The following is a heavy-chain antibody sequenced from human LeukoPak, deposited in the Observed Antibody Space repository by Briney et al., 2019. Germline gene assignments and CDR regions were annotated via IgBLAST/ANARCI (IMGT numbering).Heavy chain of an antibody. D-gene: IGHD5-18*01. Sequence: GGSLRLSCAASGFTFSSCGMHWVRQAPGKGLEWVAVISYDGSNKYYADSVKGRFTISRDNAENSLYLQMNSLRVEDTAFYYCARDLAYSRLDYWGQGMLVTVSS. V-gene: IGHV3-30*03. J-gene: IGHJ4*02. CDR1: GFTFSSCG. CDR3: ARDLAYSRLDY. CDR2: ISYDGSNK.